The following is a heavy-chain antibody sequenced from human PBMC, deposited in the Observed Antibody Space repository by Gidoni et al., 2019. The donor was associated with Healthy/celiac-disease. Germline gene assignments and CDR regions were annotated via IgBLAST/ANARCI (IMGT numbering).Heavy chain of an antibody. CDR2: ISAYNGNT. CDR1: GYTFTSYG. CDR3: ASAGGDYGDFDY. J-gene: IGHJ4*02. V-gene: IGHV1-18*01. Sequence: QLQLVQSGAEVKTPGASVTVSCKASGYTFTSYGISWVRQAPGQGLEWMGWISAYNGNTNYAQKLQGRVTMTTDTSTSTAYMELRSLRTDDTAVYYGASAGGDYGDFDYWGQGTLVTVSS. D-gene: IGHD4-17*01.